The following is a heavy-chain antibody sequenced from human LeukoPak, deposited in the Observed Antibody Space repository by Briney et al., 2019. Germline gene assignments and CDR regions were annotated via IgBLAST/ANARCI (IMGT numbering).Heavy chain of an antibody. CDR1: AFIFSGHW. CDR2: IYSGGST. CDR3: ARDPWNIAASGD. D-gene: IGHD6-6*01. Sequence: GGSLRLSCEGSAFIFSGHWMNGVRQTPGKGLEWVSVIYSGGSTYYADSVKGRFTISRDNSKNTLYLQMNSLRAEDTAVYYCARDPWNIAASGDWGQGTLVTVSS. V-gene: IGHV3-53*01. J-gene: IGHJ4*02.